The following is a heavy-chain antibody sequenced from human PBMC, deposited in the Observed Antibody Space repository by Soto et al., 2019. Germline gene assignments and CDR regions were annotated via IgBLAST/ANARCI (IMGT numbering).Heavy chain of an antibody. CDR2: IRYDGSNK. Sequence: QVQLVESGGGVVQPGRSLRLSCAASGFTFSSYGMHWVRQAPGKGLEWVAVIRYDGSNKYYADSVKGRFTISRDNSKNTLCLQMNGLRAEDTAVYYCAREEWYSSGWGYYFDYWGQGTLVTVSS. CDR3: AREEWYSSGWGYYFDY. J-gene: IGHJ4*02. D-gene: IGHD6-19*01. CDR1: GFTFSSYG. V-gene: IGHV3-33*01.